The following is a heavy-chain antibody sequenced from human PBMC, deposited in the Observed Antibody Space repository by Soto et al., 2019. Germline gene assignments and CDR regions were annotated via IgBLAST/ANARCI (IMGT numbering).Heavy chain of an antibody. Sequence: PSETLSLTCTVSGDSIRNYYWSWIRQPPGKGLEYIGYIFYSGSTNYNPSLKSRVATSVDTSRNQFALKLRSVTAADTATYYCARVKRGYSYGSIIDFWGRGTLVTVSS. J-gene: IGHJ4*01. CDR2: IFYSGST. CDR1: GDSIRNYY. D-gene: IGHD5-18*01. CDR3: ARVKRGYSYGSIIDF. V-gene: IGHV4-59*01.